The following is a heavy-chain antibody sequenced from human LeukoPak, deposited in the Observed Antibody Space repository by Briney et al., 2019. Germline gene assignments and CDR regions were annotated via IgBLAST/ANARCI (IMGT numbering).Heavy chain of an antibody. J-gene: IGHJ4*02. V-gene: IGHV3-23*01. Sequence: GGSLRLSCAASGFTFSSYAMSWLRQPPGKGLEWVSAISGSGGSTYYADSVKGRFTISRDNSKNTLYLQMNSLRADDTAVYYCAKGGSTSSREGKHVRFLEWLSSWYFDYWGQGTLVTVSS. CDR3: AKGGSTSSREGKHVRFLEWLSSWYFDY. CDR1: GFTFSSYA. CDR2: ISGSGGST. D-gene: IGHD3-3*01.